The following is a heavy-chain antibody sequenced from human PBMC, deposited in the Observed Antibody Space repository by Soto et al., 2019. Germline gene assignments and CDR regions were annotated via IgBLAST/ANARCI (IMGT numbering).Heavy chain of an antibody. V-gene: IGHV4-39*01. Sequence: QVQLQESGPGLEKPSETLSLTCTVSGASIRSGGYYWGWIRQPPGKGLEWIGSIDYSGTTNYNPSLKRRVTISVDTSNNQVSLEMSSVTAADTALYFFASHDVTVTFNYFDPCGQGTLVTFSS. J-gene: IGHJ5*02. D-gene: IGHD4-17*01. CDR1: GASIRSGGYY. CDR2: IDYSGTT. CDR3: ASHDVTVTFNYFDP.